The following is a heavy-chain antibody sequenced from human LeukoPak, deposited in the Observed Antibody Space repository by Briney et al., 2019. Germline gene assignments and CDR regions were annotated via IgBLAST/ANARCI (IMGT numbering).Heavy chain of an antibody. D-gene: IGHD2-15*01. Sequence: PGGSLRLSCAASGFTFSSYAMSWVRQAPGKGPEWVSSISASAAMTYYADSVKGRFTISRDNSKNTLFLQMNSLTAEDTAIYSCARPRLEYCSGGSCFDAFDIWGQGTMVTVSS. J-gene: IGHJ3*02. CDR1: GFTFSSYA. V-gene: IGHV3-23*01. CDR3: ARPRLEYCSGGSCFDAFDI. CDR2: ISASAAMT.